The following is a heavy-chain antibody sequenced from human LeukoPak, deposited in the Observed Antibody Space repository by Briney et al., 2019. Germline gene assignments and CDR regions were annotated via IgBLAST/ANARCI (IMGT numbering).Heavy chain of an antibody. Sequence: GGSLRLSCAASGFTVSSNYMSWVRQAPGKGLEWVSYISTSGRSIYYADSVKGRFTISRDNAKNSLYLQMNSLRAEDTAVYYCARVSYGSGSYYNVWGQGTLVTVSS. V-gene: IGHV3-11*01. CDR1: GFTVSSNY. CDR2: ISTSGRSI. CDR3: ARVSYGSGSYYNV. J-gene: IGHJ4*02. D-gene: IGHD3-10*01.